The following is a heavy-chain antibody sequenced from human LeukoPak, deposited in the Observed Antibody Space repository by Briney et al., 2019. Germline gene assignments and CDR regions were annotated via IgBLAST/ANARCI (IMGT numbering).Heavy chain of an antibody. Sequence: PGGSLRLSCAASGFTFSSYEMNWVRQAPGKGLEWVSYISNSSSTIYYADSVKGRFTISRDNAKNSLYLQMNSLRAEDTAVYYCALKLVAYYYYYGMDVWGKGTTVTVSS. CDR2: ISNSSSTI. CDR3: ALKLVAYYYYYGMDV. J-gene: IGHJ6*04. D-gene: IGHD6-13*01. CDR1: GFTFSSYE. V-gene: IGHV3-48*03.